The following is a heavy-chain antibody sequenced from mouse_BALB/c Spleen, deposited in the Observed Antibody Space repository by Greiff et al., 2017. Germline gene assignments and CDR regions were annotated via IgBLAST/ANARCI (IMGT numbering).Heavy chain of an antibody. Sequence: EESGPGLVKPSQSLSLTCSVTGYSITSGYYWNWIRQFPGNKLEWMGYISYDGSNNYNPSLKNRISITRDTSKNQFFLKLNSVTTEDTATYYCARAGTTATGYAMDYWGQGTSVTVSS. CDR2: ISYDGSN. D-gene: IGHD1-2*01. J-gene: IGHJ4*01. V-gene: IGHV3-6*02. CDR3: ARAGTTATGYAMDY. CDR1: GYSITSGYY.